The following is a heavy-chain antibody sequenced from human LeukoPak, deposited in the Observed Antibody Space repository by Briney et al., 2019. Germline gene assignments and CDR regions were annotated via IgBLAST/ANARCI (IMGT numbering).Heavy chain of an antibody. V-gene: IGHV1-18*01. CDR1: GYTFTSYG. CDR2: ISAYNGNT. D-gene: IGHD3-10*01. J-gene: IGHJ4*02. Sequence: ASVKVSCKASGYTFTSYGISWVRQAPGQGLEWMGWISAYNGNTNYAQKLQGRVTMTTDTSTSTAYMELRSLRSDDTAVYYCARDFDTYGSGSYHRDYWGQGTLVAVSS. CDR3: ARDFDTYGSGSYHRDY.